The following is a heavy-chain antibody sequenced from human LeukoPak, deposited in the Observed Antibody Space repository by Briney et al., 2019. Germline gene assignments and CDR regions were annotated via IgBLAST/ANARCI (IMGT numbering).Heavy chain of an antibody. Sequence: GGSLRLSCAASGFSLSSYWMTWVRQAPGKGLEWVSGISGSGGATYYADSVKGRFTISRDDPHNTLYLQMNSLRAEDTAVYFCARGGVDYYGSGTYYLMYYFDYWGQGALVTVSS. D-gene: IGHD3-10*01. CDR2: ISGSGGAT. CDR1: GFSLSSYW. J-gene: IGHJ4*02. CDR3: ARGGVDYYGSGTYYLMYYFDY. V-gene: IGHV3-23*01.